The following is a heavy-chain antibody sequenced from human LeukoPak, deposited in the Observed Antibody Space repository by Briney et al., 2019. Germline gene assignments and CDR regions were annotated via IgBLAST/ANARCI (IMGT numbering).Heavy chain of an antibody. CDR1: GFTFDDYA. D-gene: IGHD5-18*01. CDR3: AKDKASYGQNWFDP. CDR2: ISWNSGSI. Sequence: PEGSLRLSCAASGFTFDDYAMHWVRQAPGKGLEWVSGISWNSGSIGYADSVKGRFTISRDNAKNSLYLQMNSLRAEDTALYYCAKDKASYGQNWFDPWGQGTLVTVSS. V-gene: IGHV3-9*01. J-gene: IGHJ5*02.